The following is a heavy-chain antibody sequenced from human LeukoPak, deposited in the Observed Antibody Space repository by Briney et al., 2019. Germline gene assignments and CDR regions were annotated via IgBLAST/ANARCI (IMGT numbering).Heavy chain of an antibody. CDR2: FSGSGGST. Sequence: GGSLRLSCAVSGFTFSSYTMNWVRQAPGKGLEWVSAFSGSGGSTYYADSVKGRFTISRDNAKNSLYLQMNSLRAEDTAMYYCARDREGFGESYFDYWGQGTLVTVSS. CDR3: ARDREGFGESYFDY. CDR1: GFTFSSYT. J-gene: IGHJ4*02. D-gene: IGHD3-10*01. V-gene: IGHV3-21*01.